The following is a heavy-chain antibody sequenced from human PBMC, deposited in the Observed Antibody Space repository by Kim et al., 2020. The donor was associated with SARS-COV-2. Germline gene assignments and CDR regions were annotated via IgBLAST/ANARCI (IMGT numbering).Heavy chain of an antibody. CDR2: IIPIFGTA. CDR1: GGTFSSYA. V-gene: IGHV1-69*13. D-gene: IGHD3-3*01. CDR3: ARSGWSGYYRYNWFDP. J-gene: IGHJ5*02. Sequence: SVKVSCKASGGTFSSYAISWVRQAPGQGLEWMGGIIPIFGTANYAQKFQGRVTITADESTSTAYMELSSLRSEDTAVYYCARSGWSGYYRYNWFDPWGQGTLVTVSS.